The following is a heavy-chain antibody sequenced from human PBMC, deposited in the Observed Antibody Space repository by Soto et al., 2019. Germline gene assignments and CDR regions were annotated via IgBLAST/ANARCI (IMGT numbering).Heavy chain of an antibody. Sequence: QVQLQESGPGLVKPSETLSLTCIVSGGSITSVTYYWSWIRQSPGKGLEWIGSIDYSGSTNYNPSLKRRVTISVHTSKNQFSLKLTSVTAADTAVYYCARELGYGSSWSNFDYWGQGTLVTVSS. CDR3: ARELGYGSSWSNFDY. CDR2: IDYSGST. CDR1: GGSITSVTYY. J-gene: IGHJ4*02. V-gene: IGHV4-61*01. D-gene: IGHD6-13*01.